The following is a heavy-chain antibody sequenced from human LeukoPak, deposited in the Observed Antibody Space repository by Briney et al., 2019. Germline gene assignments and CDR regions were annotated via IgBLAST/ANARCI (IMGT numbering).Heavy chain of an antibody. D-gene: IGHD1-26*01. V-gene: IGHV3-53*01. CDR3: ARGGWELSY. J-gene: IGHJ4*02. Sequence: PGGSLRLSCAASGFIFSDHHMDWVRQAPGKGLEWVSVIYSGGITYYADSVKGRFTISRDNSKNTLYLQMNSLRAEDTAVYYCARGGWELSYWGQGTLVTVSS. CDR2: IYSGGIT. CDR1: GFIFSDHH.